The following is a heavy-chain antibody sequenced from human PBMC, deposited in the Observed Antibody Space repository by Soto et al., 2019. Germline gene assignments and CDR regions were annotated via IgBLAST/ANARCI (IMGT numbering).Heavy chain of an antibody. Sequence: EVQLLESGGGLVQPGGSLRLSCAASGFTFSSYAMSWVRQAPGKGLEWVSAISGSGGSTYYADSVKGRFTISRDNSKNTLYLQMNSLRAEDTAVYYCQGRLVPTKAGYWGQGTLVTVSS. CDR2: ISGSGGST. D-gene: IGHD6-6*01. V-gene: IGHV3-23*01. CDR1: GFTFSSYA. CDR3: QGRLVPTKAGY. J-gene: IGHJ4*02.